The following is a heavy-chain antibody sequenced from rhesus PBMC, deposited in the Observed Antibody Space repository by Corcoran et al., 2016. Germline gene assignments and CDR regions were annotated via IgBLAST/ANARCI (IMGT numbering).Heavy chain of an antibody. D-gene: IGHD1-44*01. Sequence: QVQLQQWGEGLVKPSETLSLTCAVYGGSVSGYWWGWIRQPPGKGLEGIGRIRSGAGTNYNPSLQSRVNISRDTSKNQFSLKLSSVTAADTAVYYCARAPVGGPNFDYWGQGVLVTVSS. V-gene: IGHV4-73*01. CDR2: IRSGAGT. CDR1: GGSVSGYW. J-gene: IGHJ4*01. CDR3: ARAPVGGPNFDY.